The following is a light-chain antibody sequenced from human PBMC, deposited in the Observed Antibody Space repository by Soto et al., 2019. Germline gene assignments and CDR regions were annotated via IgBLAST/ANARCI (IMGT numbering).Light chain of an antibody. V-gene: IGLV4-69*01. J-gene: IGLJ2*01. CDR1: SGHSSYA. CDR3: QTWGTVIQV. Sequence: QLVLTQSPSASASLGASVKLTCTLSSGHSSYAIAWHQKQPGKGPRYLMDLNNDGSHTKGDGIPDRFSGSSSGAERYLTISSLQSEDEADYYCQTWGTVIQVFGGGTKLTV. CDR2: LNNDGSH.